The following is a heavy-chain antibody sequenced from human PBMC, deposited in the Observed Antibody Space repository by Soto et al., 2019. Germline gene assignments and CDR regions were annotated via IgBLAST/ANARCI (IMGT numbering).Heavy chain of an antibody. CDR1: GYTFTGYY. CDR2: INPNSGGT. Sequence: ASVKVSCKASGYTFTGYYMHWVRQAPGQGLEWMGWINPNSGGTNYAQKFQGRVTMTRDTSISTACMELSRLRSDDTAVYYCARDSLDYSDYYYYYGMDVWGQGTTVTVSS. J-gene: IGHJ6*02. V-gene: IGHV1-2*02. CDR3: ARDSLDYSDYYYYYGMDV. D-gene: IGHD4-4*01.